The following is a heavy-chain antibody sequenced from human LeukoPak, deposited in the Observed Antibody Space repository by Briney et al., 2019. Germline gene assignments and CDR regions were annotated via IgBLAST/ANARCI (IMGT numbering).Heavy chain of an antibody. D-gene: IGHD6-13*01. CDR1: GFTFSSYA. V-gene: IGHV3-30*04. CDR3: AREESIAAAWYD. J-gene: IGHJ4*02. CDR2: ISYDGSNK. Sequence: GGSLRLSCAASGFTFSSYAMHWVRQAPGKGLEWVAVISYDGSNKYYADSVKGRFTISRDNSKNTLYLQMNSLRAEDTAVYYCAREESIAAAWYDWGQGTLVTVSS.